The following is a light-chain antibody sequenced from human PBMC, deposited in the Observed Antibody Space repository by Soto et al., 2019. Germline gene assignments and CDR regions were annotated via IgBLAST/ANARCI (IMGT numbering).Light chain of an antibody. CDR1: QSVLYSSNNKNY. V-gene: IGKV4-1*01. J-gene: IGKJ3*01. CDR2: WAS. CDR3: QQYYSTPFT. Sequence: DIVMTQSPDSLAVSLGERATINCKSSQSVLYSSNNKNYLAWYQQKPRQPPKLLIYWASTREFGVPDRFSGSGSGTDFTLTISSLQAVDVAVYYCQQYYSTPFTFGPGTKVDIK.